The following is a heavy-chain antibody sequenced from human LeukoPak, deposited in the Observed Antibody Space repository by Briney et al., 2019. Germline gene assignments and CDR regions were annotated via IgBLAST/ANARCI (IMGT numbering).Heavy chain of an antibody. CDR2: ISGSGDNT. D-gene: IGHD3-10*02. CDR3: AELGITMIGGV. Sequence: GGSLRLSCAASGFTFSNYAVSWVRQAPGKGLEWVSAISGSGDNTYYADSVKGRFTVSRDNSKNTLYVQMKSLRAEDTAVYYCAELGITMIGGVWGKGTTVTISS. J-gene: IGHJ6*04. CDR1: GFTFSNYA. V-gene: IGHV3-23*01.